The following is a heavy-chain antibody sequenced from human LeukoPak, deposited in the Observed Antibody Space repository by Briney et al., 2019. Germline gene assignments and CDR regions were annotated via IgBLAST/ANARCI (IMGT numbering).Heavy chain of an antibody. Sequence: ASVTVSCKASGYTFTSYAMHWVRQAPGQRLEWMGWINAGNGNTKYSQKFQGRVTITRDTSASTAYMELSSLRPEDTAVYYCARVSVVVPAAIHGMDVWGQGTTVTVSS. CDR2: INAGNGNT. D-gene: IGHD2-2*01. J-gene: IGHJ6*02. V-gene: IGHV1-3*01. CDR3: ARVSVVVPAAIHGMDV. CDR1: GYTFTSYA.